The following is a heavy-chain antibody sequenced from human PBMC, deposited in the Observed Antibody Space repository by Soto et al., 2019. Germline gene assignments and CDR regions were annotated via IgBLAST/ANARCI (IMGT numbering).Heavy chain of an antibody. CDR1: GFTFSSYA. D-gene: IGHD2-15*01. V-gene: IGHV3-30-3*01. Sequence: QVQLVESGGGVVQPGRSLRLSCAASGFTFSSYAMHWVRQAPGKGLEWVAVISYDGSNKYYADSVKGRFTISRDNSKNTLYLQMNSLRAEDTAVYYCARDPSGGSCYFKICWYFDHWGRGTLVTVSS. CDR3: ARDPSGGSCYFKICWYFDH. J-gene: IGHJ2*01. CDR2: ISYDGSNK.